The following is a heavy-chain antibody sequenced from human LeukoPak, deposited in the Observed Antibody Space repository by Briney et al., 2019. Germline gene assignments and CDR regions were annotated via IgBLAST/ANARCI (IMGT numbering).Heavy chain of an antibody. Sequence: GASVKVSCKASGYTFTSYYMHWVRQAPGQGLEWMGIINPSGGSTSYAQKFQGRVTMTRDMSTSTVYMELSSLRSDDTAVYYCALTYSIYDSSGYYPEHPQFDYWGQGTLVTVSS. D-gene: IGHD3-22*01. CDR2: INPSGGST. CDR3: ALTYSIYDSSGYYPEHPQFDY. CDR1: GYTFTSYY. J-gene: IGHJ4*02. V-gene: IGHV1-46*01.